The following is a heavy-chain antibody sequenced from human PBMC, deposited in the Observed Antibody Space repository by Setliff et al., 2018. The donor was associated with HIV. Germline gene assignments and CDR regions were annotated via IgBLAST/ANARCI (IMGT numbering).Heavy chain of an antibody. D-gene: IGHD3-10*01. Sequence: ASVKVSCKTSGYKFTDYFMHWVRLAPGQGLEWMGRINPNNGGTNYAQRFQGRVTMTWDTSISTAYVELSRLGIDDTAVYYCARAYFGSGIYYWGQGTLVTVSS. V-gene: IGHV1-2*06. CDR3: ARAYFGSGIYY. CDR2: INPNNGGT. CDR1: GYKFTDYF. J-gene: IGHJ4*02.